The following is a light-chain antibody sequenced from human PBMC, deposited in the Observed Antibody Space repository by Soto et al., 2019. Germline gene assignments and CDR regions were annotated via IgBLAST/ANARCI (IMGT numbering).Light chain of an antibody. V-gene: IGKV3-11*01. CDR1: QSVNTY. CDR3: QQRSNWPPT. Sequence: EIVLTQSPATLSLSPGERATLSCRASQSVNTYLGWYQQKPGQAPRLLISDASKRATGVPARFSGSGSGTDFTLTVSSLGPEDFAVYFCQQRSNWPPTFGQGTRLEIK. J-gene: IGKJ5*01. CDR2: DAS.